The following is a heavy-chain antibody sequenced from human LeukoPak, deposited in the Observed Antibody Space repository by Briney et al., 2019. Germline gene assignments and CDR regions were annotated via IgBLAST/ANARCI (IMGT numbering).Heavy chain of an antibody. Sequence: ASVKVSCKASGYTFTSYDINWVRQAPGQGLEWMGWISAYNGNTNYAQKLQGRVTMTTDTSTSTAYMELRSLRSDDTAVYYCATGGSGSYYNQDAFDIWGQGTMVTVSS. CDR1: GYTFTSYD. D-gene: IGHD3-10*01. CDR3: ATGGSGSYYNQDAFDI. V-gene: IGHV1-18*01. CDR2: ISAYNGNT. J-gene: IGHJ3*02.